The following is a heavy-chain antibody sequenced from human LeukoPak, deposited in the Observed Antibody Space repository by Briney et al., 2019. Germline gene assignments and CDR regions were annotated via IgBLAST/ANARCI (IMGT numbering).Heavy chain of an antibody. D-gene: IGHD1-14*01. CDR3: ARDNQDLPDAFDI. CDR1: GYTLTSYD. Sequence: ASVKVSCKASGYTLTSYDINWVRQATGQGLEWMGWMNPNSGNTGYAQKFQGRVTMTRNTSISTAYMELSSLRSEDTAVYYCARDNQDLPDAFDIWGQGTMVTVSS. CDR2: MNPNSGNT. J-gene: IGHJ3*02. V-gene: IGHV1-8*01.